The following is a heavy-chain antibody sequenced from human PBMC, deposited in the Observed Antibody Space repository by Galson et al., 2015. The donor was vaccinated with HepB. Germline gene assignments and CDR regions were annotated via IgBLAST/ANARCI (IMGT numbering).Heavy chain of an antibody. J-gene: IGHJ4*02. CDR2: INHSGST. V-gene: IGHV4-34*01. Sequence: LSLTCAVYGGSFSGYYWSWIRQPPGKGLEWIGEINHSGSTNYNPSLKSRVTISVDTSKNQFSLKLSSVTAADTAVYYCARGVTNSSGYPYFDYWGQGTLVTVSS. CDR3: ARGVTNSSGYPYFDY. CDR1: GGSFSGYY. D-gene: IGHD3-22*01.